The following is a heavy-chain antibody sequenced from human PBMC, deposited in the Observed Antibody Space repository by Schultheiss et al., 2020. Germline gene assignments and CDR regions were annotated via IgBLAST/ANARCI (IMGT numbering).Heavy chain of an antibody. D-gene: IGHD3-9*01. J-gene: IGHJ4*02. CDR3: ARMRYYDILTADYYFDY. V-gene: IGHV2-70*01. Sequence: SGPTLVKPTQTLTLTCTFSGFSLSTSGMCVSWIRQPPGKALEWLALIDWDDDKYYSTSLKTRLTISKDTSKNQVVLTMTNMDPVDTATYYCARMRYYDILTADYYFDYWGQGTLVTGSS. CDR1: GFSLSTSGMC. CDR2: IDWDDDK.